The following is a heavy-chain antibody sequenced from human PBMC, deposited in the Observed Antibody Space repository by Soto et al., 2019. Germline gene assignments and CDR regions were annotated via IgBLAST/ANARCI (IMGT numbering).Heavy chain of an antibody. V-gene: IGHV3-30-3*01. CDR3: ARSNYYDSSGSLGY. CDR2: ISYDGSNK. D-gene: IGHD3-22*01. CDR1: GFTFSSYA. J-gene: IGHJ1*01. Sequence: GGSLRLSCAASGFTFSSYAMHWVRQAPGKGLEWVAVISYDGSNKYYADSVKGRFTISRDNSKNTLYLQMNSLRAEDTAVYYCARSNYYDSSGSLGYCGQGTLVTVSS.